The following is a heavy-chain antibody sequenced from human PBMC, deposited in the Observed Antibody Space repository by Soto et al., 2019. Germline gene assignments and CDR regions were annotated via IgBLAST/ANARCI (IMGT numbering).Heavy chain of an antibody. V-gene: IGHV1-18*01. CDR1: GYTFNRYG. CDR3: SREGYYGSGSAGY. J-gene: IGHJ4*02. CDR2: ISAYNGNT. D-gene: IGHD3-10*01. Sequence: QVQLVQSGAEVQKPGASVKVSCKASGYTFNRYGICWVRQAPGQGLEWMGWISAYNGNTNYAQKRQGRVTITTDTTTSTAYMERRSQRSDDTAVYYCSREGYYGSGSAGYWGQGTRVTVSS.